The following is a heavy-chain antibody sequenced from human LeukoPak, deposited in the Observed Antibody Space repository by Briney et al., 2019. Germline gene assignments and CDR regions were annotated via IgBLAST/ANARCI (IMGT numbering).Heavy chain of an antibody. J-gene: IGHJ5*02. CDR3: ARERIRFLEWLLSIEKWFDP. CDR2: IIPIFGTA. CDR1: GYTFTSYD. Sequence: SVKVSCKASGYTFTSYDISWVRQAPGQGLEWMGGIIPIFGTANYAQKFQGRVTITADESTSTAYMELSSLRSEDTAVYYCARERIRFLEWLLSIEKWFDPWGQGTLVTVSS. V-gene: IGHV1-69*13. D-gene: IGHD3-3*01.